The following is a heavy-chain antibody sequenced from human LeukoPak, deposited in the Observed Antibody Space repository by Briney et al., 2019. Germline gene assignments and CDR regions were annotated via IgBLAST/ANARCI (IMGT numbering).Heavy chain of an antibody. CDR1: GFTFSSQD. V-gene: IGHV3-30*02. CDR3: AKASVALPFDY. D-gene: IGHD6-19*01. Sequence: PGGSLRLSCAASGFTFSSQDMHWVRQAPGKGLEWVAFIRDDGSKEYYSDSVKGRFTISRDNSKNTVYLQMNSLRAEDTAVYYCAKASVALPFDYWGQGTLVTVSS. J-gene: IGHJ4*02. CDR2: IRDDGSKE.